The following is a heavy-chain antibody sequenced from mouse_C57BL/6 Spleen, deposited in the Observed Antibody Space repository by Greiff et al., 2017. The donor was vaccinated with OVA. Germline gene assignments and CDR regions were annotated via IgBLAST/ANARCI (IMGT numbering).Heavy chain of an antibody. CDR1: GYTFTSYW. Sequence: VQLQQPGAELVMPGASVKLSCKASGYTFTSYWMHWVKQRPGQGLEWIGEIDPSDSYTNYNQKFKGKSTLTVDKSSSTAYMQLSSLTSEDSAVYYCAREHLRPLYYLDYWGQGTTLTVSS. CDR2: IDPSDSYT. V-gene: IGHV1-69*01. J-gene: IGHJ2*01. CDR3: AREHLRPLYYLDY. D-gene: IGHD3-2*02.